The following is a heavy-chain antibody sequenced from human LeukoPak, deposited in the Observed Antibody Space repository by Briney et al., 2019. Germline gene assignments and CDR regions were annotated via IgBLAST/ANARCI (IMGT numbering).Heavy chain of an antibody. D-gene: IGHD6-19*01. Sequence: PGGSLRLSCAASGFTFSSYAMHWVRQAPGKGLEWVAVISYDGSNKYYADSVKGRFTISRDNSKNTLYLQMNSLRAEDTAVYYCATQWLVKYDAFDIWGQGTMVTVSS. CDR3: ATQWLVKYDAFDI. V-gene: IGHV3-30*04. CDR2: ISYDGSNK. CDR1: GFTFSSYA. J-gene: IGHJ3*02.